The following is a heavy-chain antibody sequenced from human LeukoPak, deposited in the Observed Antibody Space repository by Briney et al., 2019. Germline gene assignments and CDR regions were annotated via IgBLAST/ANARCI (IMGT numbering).Heavy chain of an antibody. CDR2: IKQDGSEK. J-gene: IGHJ4*02. Sequence: GGSLRLSCAASGFTFSSYWMSWVRQAPGKGLEWVANIKQDGSEKYYVDSVKGRFTISRDNAKNSLYLQMNSLGAEDTALYYCARGDSSGWQAEYDYWGQGTLVTVSS. V-gene: IGHV3-7*03. D-gene: IGHD6-19*01. CDR3: ARGDSSGWQAEYDY. CDR1: GFTFSSYW.